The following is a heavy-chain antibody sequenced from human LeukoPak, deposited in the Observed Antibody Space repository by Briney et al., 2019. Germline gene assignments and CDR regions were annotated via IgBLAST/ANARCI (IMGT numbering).Heavy chain of an antibody. CDR2: IIPIFGTA. Sequence: SVKVSCKASGGTFSSYAFSWVRQAPGQGLEWMGGIIPIFGTANYAQKFQGRVTITADESTSTAYMELSSLRSEDTAVYYCARVGQAVAGRTFDYWGQGTLVTVSS. CDR3: ARVGQAVAGRTFDY. J-gene: IGHJ4*02. CDR1: GGTFSSYA. D-gene: IGHD6-19*01. V-gene: IGHV1-69*13.